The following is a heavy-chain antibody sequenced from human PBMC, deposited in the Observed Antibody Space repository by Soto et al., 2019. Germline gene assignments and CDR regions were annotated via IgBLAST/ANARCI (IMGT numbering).Heavy chain of an antibody. V-gene: IGHV2-70*01. J-gene: IGHJ5*02. Sequence: SGPTLVNPTQTLTLTCTFSGFSLSTSGVGVGWIRQPPGKALEWLALIYWDDDKYYSTSLKTRLTISKDTSKNQVVLTMTNMDPVDTATYYCARILGHDYGGNGGFDPWGQGTLVTVSS. CDR3: ARILGHDYGGNGGFDP. D-gene: IGHD4-17*01. CDR2: IYWDDDK. CDR1: GFSLSTSGVG.